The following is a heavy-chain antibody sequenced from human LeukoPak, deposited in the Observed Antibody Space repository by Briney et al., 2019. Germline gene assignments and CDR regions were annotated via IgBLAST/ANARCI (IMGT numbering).Heavy chain of an antibody. J-gene: IGHJ4*02. CDR2: IYSTGST. D-gene: IGHD5-24*01. CDR1: GGSINFYY. CDR3: ARRRDGYEALDY. Sequence: SETLSLTCTVSGGSINFYYWSWIRQPAGKGLEWIGRIYSTGSTNYSPSLKSRVTMSVDKSKNQFSLNLSSVTAADTAVYYCARRRDGYEALDYWGQGTLVTVSS. V-gene: IGHV4-4*07.